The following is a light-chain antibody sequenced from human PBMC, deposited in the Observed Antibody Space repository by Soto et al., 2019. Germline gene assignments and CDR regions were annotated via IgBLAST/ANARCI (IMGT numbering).Light chain of an antibody. V-gene: IGLV1-44*01. CDR1: SSNIGSNT. J-gene: IGLJ2*01. Sequence: VVTQPPSASGTPGQRVTISCSGSSSNIGSNTVNWYQQLPGTAPKLRIYSNNQRPSGVPDRFSGSKSGTSASLAISGLQSEDEADYYCAAWDDSLNGLVVFGGGTKLTVL. CDR3: AAWDDSLNGLVV. CDR2: SNN.